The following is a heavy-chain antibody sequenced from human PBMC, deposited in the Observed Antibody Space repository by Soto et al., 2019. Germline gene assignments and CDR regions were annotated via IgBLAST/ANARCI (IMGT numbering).Heavy chain of an antibody. Sequence: GGSLRLSCSASGFNFSRYWTHWVRQVPGRGLVWVSHINSDGSRTTYADSVKGRFTISRDNAKNTLYLQMNSLRAEDTAVYYCAGDLSSCSSARCYSYYYGMDVWGQGTTVTVSS. V-gene: IGHV3-74*01. J-gene: IGHJ6*02. CDR2: INSDGSRT. CDR3: AGDLSSCSSARCYSYYYGMDV. D-gene: IGHD2-2*01. CDR1: GFNFSRYW.